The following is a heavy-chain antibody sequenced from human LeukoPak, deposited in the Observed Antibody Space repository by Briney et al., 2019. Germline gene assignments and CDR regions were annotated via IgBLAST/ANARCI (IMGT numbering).Heavy chain of an antibody. J-gene: IGHJ4*02. Sequence: PGGSLRLSCAAPGFTVITNDMTWVRQAPGKGLEWVSVLYSDGSTKYADSVQGRFTISRDNSKNTLYLEMNSLSPDDTAVYYCARGVEPLAANTLAYWGQGTLVTVSS. D-gene: IGHD1-14*01. V-gene: IGHV3-53*01. CDR2: LYSDGST. CDR3: ARGVEPLAANTLAY. CDR1: GFTVITND.